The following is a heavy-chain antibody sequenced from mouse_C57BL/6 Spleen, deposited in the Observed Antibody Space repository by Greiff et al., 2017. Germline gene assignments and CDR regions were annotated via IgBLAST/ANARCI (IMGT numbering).Heavy chain of an antibody. Sequence: EVQGVESGGGLVKPGGSLKLSCAASGFTFSSYAMSWVRQTPEKRLEWVATISDGGSYTYYPDNVKGRFTISRDNAKNNLYLQMSHLKSEDTAMYYCARDNYYGSRWYFDVWGTGTTVTVSS. CDR1: GFTFSSYA. CDR2: ISDGGSYT. J-gene: IGHJ1*03. D-gene: IGHD1-1*01. V-gene: IGHV5-4*01. CDR3: ARDNYYGSRWYFDV.